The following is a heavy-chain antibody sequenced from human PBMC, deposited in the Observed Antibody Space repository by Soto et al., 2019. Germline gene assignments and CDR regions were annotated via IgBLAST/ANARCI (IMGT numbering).Heavy chain of an antibody. CDR1: GFTISSYA. D-gene: IGHD3-22*01. Sequence: EVQLLESGGGLVQPGGSLRLSCAASGFTISSYAMSWVRQAPGKGLEWVSAISGSGGSTYYADSVKGRFTISRDNSKNTLYLQMNSLRAEDTAVYYCAKGEDWYYDSSGYYYGYWGQGTLVTVSS. V-gene: IGHV3-23*01. J-gene: IGHJ4*02. CDR3: AKGEDWYYDSSGYYYGY. CDR2: ISGSGGST.